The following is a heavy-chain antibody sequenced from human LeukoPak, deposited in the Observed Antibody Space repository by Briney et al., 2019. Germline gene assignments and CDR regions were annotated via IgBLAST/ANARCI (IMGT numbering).Heavy chain of an antibody. J-gene: IGHJ4*02. D-gene: IGHD6-19*01. CDR2: IYSGGST. V-gene: IGHV3-53*01. Sequence: GGSLRLSCAASGFTFSRNAMNWVRQAPGKGLEWVSVIYSGGSTYYADSVKGRFTISRDNSKNTLYLQMNSLRAEDTAVYYCARVGYTSGWYRNSGQGTLVTVSS. CDR3: ARVGYTSGWYRN. CDR1: GFTFSRNA.